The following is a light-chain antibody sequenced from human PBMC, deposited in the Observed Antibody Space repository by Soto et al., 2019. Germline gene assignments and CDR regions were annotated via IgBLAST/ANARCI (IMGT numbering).Light chain of an antibody. CDR3: QQYDNWPLT. CDR1: QSVSNSY. J-gene: IGKJ4*01. V-gene: IGKV3-15*01. CDR2: GAS. Sequence: EKVMTQSPATLSVSPGERATLSCRASQSVSNSYLAWYQQKPGQAPRLLIYGASTSATGIPARFSGSGSGTEFTLTISSLQSEDFGLYYCQQYDNWPLTFGGGTKVEIK.